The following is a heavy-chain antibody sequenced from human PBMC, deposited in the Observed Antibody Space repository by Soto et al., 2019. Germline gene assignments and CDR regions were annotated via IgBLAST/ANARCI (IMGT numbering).Heavy chain of an antibody. J-gene: IGHJ1*01. V-gene: IGHV3-30*19. D-gene: IGHD3-16*01. Sequence: QVQLVESGGGVVQPGTSLRVSCVGSGFTFRSYVIHWVRQAPGKGLEWVALTSYDGSDKYYDNSVRCRFTISRDNSRNKVDLQMDSLRLEDTALYYCARWGTTGGLDVWGQGTLVSVSS. CDR2: TSYDGSDK. CDR1: GFTFRSYV. CDR3: ARWGTTGGLDV.